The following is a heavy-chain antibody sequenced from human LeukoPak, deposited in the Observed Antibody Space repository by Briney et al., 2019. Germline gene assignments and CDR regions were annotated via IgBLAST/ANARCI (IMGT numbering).Heavy chain of an antibody. D-gene: IGHD7-27*01. V-gene: IGHV3-15*01. CDR2: IKSKTDGGTT. J-gene: IGHJ4*02. CDR3: TTGNWGSFSY. Sequence: KPGGSLRLSCAAFGFTFSNAWMNWVRQAPGKGLEWVGRIKSKTDGGTTDYAAPVKGRFTISRDDSRHTLYLQVNSLKTEDTAVYYCTTGNWGSFSYWGQGTLVTVSS. CDR1: GFTFSNAW.